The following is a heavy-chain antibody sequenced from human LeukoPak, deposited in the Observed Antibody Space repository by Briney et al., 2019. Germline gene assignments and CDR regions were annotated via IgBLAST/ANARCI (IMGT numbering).Heavy chain of an antibody. J-gene: IGHJ4*02. CDR2: ISGSGGST. V-gene: IGHV3-23*01. CDR1: GFTFSSYA. Sequence: GGSLRLSCAASGFTFSSYAMSWVRQAPGKGLERVSAISGSGGSTYYADSVKGRFTISRDNSKNTLYLQMNSLRAEDTAVYYCAKGYTIFGVVITFFDYWGQGTLVTVSS. CDR3: AKGYTIFGVVITFFDY. D-gene: IGHD3-3*01.